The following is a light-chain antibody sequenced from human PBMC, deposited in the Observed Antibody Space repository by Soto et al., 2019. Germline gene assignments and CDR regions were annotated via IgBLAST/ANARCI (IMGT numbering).Light chain of an antibody. CDR2: AAS. V-gene: IGKV1-12*01. CDR3: QQANSFPIT. Sequence: DIQMTQSPSSVSASVGDRVTVTCRASQGIGSWLAWYQKKPGKAPILLIYAASSLQSGVPSRFSGSGSGTDLTLTISSLQPEDCEIYFCQQANSFPITFGQGTRLEIK. J-gene: IGKJ5*01. CDR1: QGIGSW.